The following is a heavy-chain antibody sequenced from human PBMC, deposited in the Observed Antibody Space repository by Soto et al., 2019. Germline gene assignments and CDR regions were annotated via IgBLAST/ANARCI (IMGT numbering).Heavy chain of an antibody. CDR2: ISYDGSNK. Sequence: GGSLRLSCAASGFTFSSYAMHWVRQAPGKGLEWVAVISYDGSNKYYADSVKGRFTISRDNSKNTLYLQMNSLRAEDTAVYYCARDASRGSSSGWYRLKSSYFDYWGQGTLVTVSS. CDR1: GFTFSSYA. D-gene: IGHD6-19*01. V-gene: IGHV3-30-3*01. J-gene: IGHJ4*02. CDR3: ARDASRGSSSGWYRLKSSYFDY.